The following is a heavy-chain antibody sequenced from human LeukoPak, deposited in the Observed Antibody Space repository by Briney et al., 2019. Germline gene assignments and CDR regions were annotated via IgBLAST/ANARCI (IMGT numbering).Heavy chain of an antibody. J-gene: IGHJ4*02. CDR2: IRYDGTNT. D-gene: IGHD6-13*01. V-gene: IGHV3-30*02. CDR3: AKDGDQGQQLGDYFDY. Sequence: GGSLRLSCAASRFTFSSYGMHWVRQAPGKGLEWVAFIRYDGTNTYYGDSVKGRFSISRDNSKNRLYLQMNSLRPEDTAVYYCAKDGDQGQQLGDYFDYWGQGTLVTVSS. CDR1: RFTFSSYG.